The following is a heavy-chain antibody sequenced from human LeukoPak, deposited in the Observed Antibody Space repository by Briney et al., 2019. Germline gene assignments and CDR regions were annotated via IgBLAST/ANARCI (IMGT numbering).Heavy chain of an antibody. CDR1: GYNFTSYW. V-gene: IGHV5-10-1*01. J-gene: IGHJ5*02. CDR3: ARQGDYRNWFDP. CDR2: IDPSDSYT. D-gene: IGHD4-11*01. Sequence: GESLKISCKGSGYNFTSYWITWVRQMPGKGLEWMGRIDPSDSYTNYSPSFQGHVTISADKSISTAYLQWISLKASDTAMYYCARQGDYRNWFDPWGQGTPVTVSS.